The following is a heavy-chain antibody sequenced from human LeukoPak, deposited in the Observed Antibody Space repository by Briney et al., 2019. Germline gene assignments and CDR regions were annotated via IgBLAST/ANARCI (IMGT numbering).Heavy chain of an antibody. CDR1: GFTVSSNY. J-gene: IGHJ4*02. Sequence: GGSLRLSCAASGFTVSSNYMTWVRQAPGKGLEWVSVIYSDGSTFYADSVKGRFTISRDNAKNSLYLQMNSLRAEDTALYYCARDLRVVITGSFDSWGQGTLVTVSS. V-gene: IGHV3-53*01. D-gene: IGHD3-22*01. CDR3: ARDLRVVITGSFDS. CDR2: IYSDGST.